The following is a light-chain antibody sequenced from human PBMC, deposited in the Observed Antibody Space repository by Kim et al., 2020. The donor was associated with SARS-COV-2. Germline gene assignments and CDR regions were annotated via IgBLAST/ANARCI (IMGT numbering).Light chain of an antibody. CDR1: NNDVGGYNY. Sequence: GQSITISCTGTNNDVGGYNYVSWYQQHPGKGPKLMIYDVSNRPSGVSDRFSGSKSGNTASLTISGLQAEDDSDYYYCSYARSGSYVFGTGTKVTVL. CDR2: DVS. J-gene: IGLJ1*01. V-gene: IGLV2-14*03. CDR3: CSYARSGSYV.